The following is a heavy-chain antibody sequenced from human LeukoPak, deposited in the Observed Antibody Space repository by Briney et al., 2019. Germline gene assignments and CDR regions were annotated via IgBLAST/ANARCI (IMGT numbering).Heavy chain of an antibody. Sequence: PGGSLRLSCAASGFTISSNYLSWVRQAPGKGLVWISALHSGGHTFYADSVRGRFTISRGISKNTLYLQMNDLGAEDTALYYCVRGLSGVSSWYFDLWGRGTLVSVSS. CDR1: GFTISSNY. CDR3: VRGLSGVSSWYFDL. D-gene: IGHD7-27*01. V-gene: IGHV3-53*01. CDR2: LHSGGHT. J-gene: IGHJ2*01.